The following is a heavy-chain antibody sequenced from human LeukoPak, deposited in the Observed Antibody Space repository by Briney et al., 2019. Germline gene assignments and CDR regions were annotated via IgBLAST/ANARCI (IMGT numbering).Heavy chain of an antibody. CDR2: ISSSGSTI. V-gene: IGHV3-11*04. CDR1: GFTFSDYY. Sequence: GGSLRLSCAVSGFTFSDYYMSWIRQAPGKGLEWVSYISSSGSTIYYADSVRGRFTISRDNAKNSLYLQMNSLRAEDTAVYYCARGIAARLDAFDIWGQGTMVTVSS. J-gene: IGHJ3*02. CDR3: ARGIAARLDAFDI. D-gene: IGHD6-6*01.